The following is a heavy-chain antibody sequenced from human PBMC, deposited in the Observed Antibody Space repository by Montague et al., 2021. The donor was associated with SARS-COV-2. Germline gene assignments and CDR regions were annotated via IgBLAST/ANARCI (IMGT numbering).Heavy chain of an antibody. V-gene: IGHV4-38-2*02. Sequence: SETLSLTCTVSGYSISSGYYWAWIRQPPGEGLEWIGSIYHSGSTYYNPSLKSRVTISVDTSKNQFSLRLSSVTAADTAVYYCARSQVCSTTSCHFDYWGQGTLVTVSS. J-gene: IGHJ4*02. CDR1: GYSISSGYY. D-gene: IGHD2-2*01. CDR2: IYHSGST. CDR3: ARSQVCSTTSCHFDY.